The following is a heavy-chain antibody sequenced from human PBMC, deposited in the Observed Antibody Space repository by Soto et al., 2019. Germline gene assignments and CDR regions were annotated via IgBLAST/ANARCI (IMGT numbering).Heavy chain of an antibody. CDR3: ARDPYYYDSSGYYYYYYGMDV. CDR2: INAGNGNT. D-gene: IGHD3-22*01. CDR1: GYTFTSYA. Sequence: ASVKVSCTASGYTFTSYAMHWVRQAPGQRLEWMGWINAGNGNTKYSQKFQGRVTITRDTSASTAYMELSSLRSEDTAVYYCARDPYYYDSSGYYYYYYGMDVWGQGTTVTVSS. J-gene: IGHJ6*02. V-gene: IGHV1-3*01.